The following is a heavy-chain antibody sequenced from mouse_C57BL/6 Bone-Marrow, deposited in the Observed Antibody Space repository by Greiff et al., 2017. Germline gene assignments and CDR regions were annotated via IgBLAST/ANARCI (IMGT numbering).Heavy chain of an antibody. D-gene: IGHD2-4*01. CDR2: IHPNSGST. CDR1: GYTFTSYW. Sequence: QVQLQQPGAELVKPGASVKLSCKASGYTFTSYWMHWVKQRPGQGLEWIGMIHPNSGSTNYNEKFKSKATLTVDKSSRTAYMQLSSLTSEDSAVYDCARGGGLGGFAYWGQGTLVTVSA. CDR3: ARGGGLGGFAY. J-gene: IGHJ3*01. V-gene: IGHV1-64*01.